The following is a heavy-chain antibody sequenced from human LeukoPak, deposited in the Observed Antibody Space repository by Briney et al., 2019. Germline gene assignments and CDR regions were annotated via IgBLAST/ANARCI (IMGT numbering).Heavy chain of an antibody. CDR3: AKDYRYCTSTSCYGDDAFDI. Sequence: TGGSLRLSCAASGFTFSSYAMTWVRQAPGKGLGGVSVISGGGVSTYYADSVKRRFTISRDNSKNTLYLQMSSLRAEDTAVYYCAKDYRYCTSTSCYGDDAFDIWGQGTMVTVSS. CDR2: ISGGGVST. D-gene: IGHD2-2*01. J-gene: IGHJ3*02. CDR1: GFTFSSYA. V-gene: IGHV3-23*01.